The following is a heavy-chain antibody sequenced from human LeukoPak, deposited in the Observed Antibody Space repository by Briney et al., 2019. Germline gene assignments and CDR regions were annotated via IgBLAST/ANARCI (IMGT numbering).Heavy chain of an antibody. D-gene: IGHD6-19*01. J-gene: IGHJ6*02. CDR1: GDSVSSNSAA. Sequence: SQTLSLTCAISGDSVSSNSAAWNWIRQSPSRGLEWLGRTYYRSKWYNDYAVSVKSRITINPDTPKNQFSLQLNSVTPEDTAVYYCARDARIAVAGTHYYGMDVWGQGTTVTVSS. CDR3: ARDARIAVAGTHYYGMDV. V-gene: IGHV6-1*01. CDR2: TYYRSKWYN.